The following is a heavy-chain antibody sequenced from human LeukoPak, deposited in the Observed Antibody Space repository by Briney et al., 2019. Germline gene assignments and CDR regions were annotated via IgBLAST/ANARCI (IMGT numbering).Heavy chain of an antibody. V-gene: IGHV3-21*01. Sequence: GGSLRLSCAASGFPFSSYSMNWVRQAPGKGLEWVSSISSSSSYIYYADSVKGRFTISRHNAKNSLFLQMNSLRAEDTAVYYCATRNKYSGSYYYFDYWGQGTLVTISS. CDR2: ISSSSSYI. CDR3: ATRNKYSGSYYYFDY. D-gene: IGHD1-26*01. CDR1: GFPFSSYS. J-gene: IGHJ4*02.